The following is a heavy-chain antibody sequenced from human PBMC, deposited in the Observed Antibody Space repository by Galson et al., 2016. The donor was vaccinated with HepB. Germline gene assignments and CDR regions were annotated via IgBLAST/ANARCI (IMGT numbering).Heavy chain of an antibody. D-gene: IGHD6-13*01. CDR2: INPNSGGT. CDR1: GYAFNDYF. Sequence: SVKVSCKASGYAFNDYFMHWVRQAPGQGLEWMGWINPNSGGTNYAQKFQGRVTMTRDTSISTAYMELSRLGSGDTAVYYCARGSESSSWYALVCAFDIWGQGTMVTVSS. CDR3: ARGSESSSWYALVCAFDI. V-gene: IGHV1-2*02. J-gene: IGHJ3*02.